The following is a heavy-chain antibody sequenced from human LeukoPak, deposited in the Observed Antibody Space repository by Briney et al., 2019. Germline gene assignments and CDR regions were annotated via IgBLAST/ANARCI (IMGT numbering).Heavy chain of an antibody. V-gene: IGHV4-4*02. J-gene: IGHJ4*02. D-gene: IGHD1-26*01. Sequence: KSSETLSLTCAVSGVSISSSNWWSWVRQPPGKGLEWIGEIYHSGSTNYNPSLKSRVTISVDKFKNQFSLTLSSVTAADTAVYYCARSVGATTRVECGYWGQGTLVTVSS. CDR2: IYHSGST. CDR3: ARSVGATTRVECGY. CDR1: GVSISSSNW.